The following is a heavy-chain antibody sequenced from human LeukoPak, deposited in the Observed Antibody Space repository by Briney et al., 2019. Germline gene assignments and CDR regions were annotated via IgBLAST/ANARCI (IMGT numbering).Heavy chain of an antibody. CDR2: VHPNTGST. Sequence: ASVKVSCKASGYTFTGYYMHWVRQAPGPGRGWMGWVHPNTGSTNYAQNFQGRVTMTRDTSISTAYMEVSRLRSDDTAVYYCARGYCSGGSCPFDYWGQGTLDTVSS. J-gene: IGHJ4*02. D-gene: IGHD2-15*01. V-gene: IGHV1-2*02. CDR1: GYTFTGYY. CDR3: ARGYCSGGSCPFDY.